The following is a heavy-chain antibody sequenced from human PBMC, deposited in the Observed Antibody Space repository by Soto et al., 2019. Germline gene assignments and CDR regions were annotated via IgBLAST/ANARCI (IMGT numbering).Heavy chain of an antibody. V-gene: IGHV1-69*02. CDR3: ATDCSSTSCSGFDY. CDR1: GGTFSSYT. D-gene: IGHD2-2*01. CDR2: IIPILGIA. J-gene: IGHJ4*02. Sequence: QVQLVQSGAGVKKPGSSVKVSCKASGGTFSSYTISWVRQAPGQGLEWMGRIIPILGIANYAQKFQGRVTITADKSTSTAYMELSSLRSEDTAVYYCATDCSSTSCSGFDYWGQGTLVTVSS.